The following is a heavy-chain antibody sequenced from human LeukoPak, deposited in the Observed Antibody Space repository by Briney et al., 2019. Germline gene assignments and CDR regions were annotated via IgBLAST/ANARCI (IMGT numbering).Heavy chain of an antibody. CDR1: GYTFTSYG. V-gene: IGHV1-18*01. CDR2: ISAYNGNT. CDR3: ARDVLRYFDWLLCIDY. D-gene: IGHD3-9*01. J-gene: IGHJ4*02. Sequence: ASVKASCKASGYTFTSYGISWVRQAPGQGLEWMGWISAYNGNTNYAQKLQGRVTMTTDTSTSTAYMELRSLRSDDTAVYYCARDVLRYFDWLLCIDYWGQGTLVTVSS.